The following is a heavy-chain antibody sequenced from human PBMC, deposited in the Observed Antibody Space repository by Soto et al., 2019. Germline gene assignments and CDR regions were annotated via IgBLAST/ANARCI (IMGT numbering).Heavy chain of an antibody. D-gene: IGHD3-16*01. CDR1: GFTFSGYS. CDR2: VSPDGSRK. Sequence: QVQLVESGGGVVQPGRSLRLSCEGSGFTFSGYSIHWVRQAPGKGLEWVAVVSPDGSRKYYADSVKGRFTIPRDNSQDTVYLHMNSLRSEDTAIYFCARDVWHCGSDTCYFYGMDVWGQGTTITVSS. V-gene: IGHV3-30-3*01. CDR3: ARDVWHCGSDTCYFYGMDV. J-gene: IGHJ6*02.